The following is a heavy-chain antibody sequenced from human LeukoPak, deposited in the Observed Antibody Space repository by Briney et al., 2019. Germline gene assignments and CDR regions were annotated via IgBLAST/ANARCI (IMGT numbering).Heavy chain of an antibody. Sequence: PGGSLRLSCAASGFTVSSNYMSWVRRAPGKGLEWVSVIYSGGSTYYADSVKGRFTISRDNSKNALYLQMNSLRAEDTAVYYCARDRAYGDSTRGVYFDYWGQGTLVTVSS. CDR1: GFTVSSNY. J-gene: IGHJ4*02. D-gene: IGHD4-17*01. CDR3: ARDRAYGDSTRGVYFDY. V-gene: IGHV3-53*01. CDR2: IYSGGST.